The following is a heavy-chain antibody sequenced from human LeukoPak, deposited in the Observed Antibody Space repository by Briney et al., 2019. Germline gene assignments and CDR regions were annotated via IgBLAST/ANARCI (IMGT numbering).Heavy chain of an antibody. CDR1: GHTFSSYD. J-gene: IGHJ6*03. Sequence: APVRASCKAFGHTFSSYDINWVREATGQGLEWRGWMNPNSGNTGDAQTFQDRVTMPRNTSICTAYIELSSLRSEDTAEYDCAREDSYSYGPRVHYYMDVWGKGTAVTIS. CDR2: MNPNSGNT. CDR3: AREDSYSYGPRVHYYMDV. V-gene: IGHV1-8*01. D-gene: IGHD5-18*01.